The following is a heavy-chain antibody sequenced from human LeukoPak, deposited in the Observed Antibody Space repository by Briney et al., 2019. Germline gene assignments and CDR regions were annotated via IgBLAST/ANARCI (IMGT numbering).Heavy chain of an antibody. CDR2: NYHSGRD. D-gene: IGHD3-10*01. CDR1: GGAISNSNW. CDR3: ARHGSGTYFVS. Sequence: SGTLSLTCAVSGGAISNSNWWSWVRQPPGKGLEWIGENYHSGRDNYNPSLKSRVTISMDKSNNQFSLKLSSVTAADTAVYYCARHGSGTYFVSWGQGTLVTVSS. V-gene: IGHV4-4*02. J-gene: IGHJ5*02.